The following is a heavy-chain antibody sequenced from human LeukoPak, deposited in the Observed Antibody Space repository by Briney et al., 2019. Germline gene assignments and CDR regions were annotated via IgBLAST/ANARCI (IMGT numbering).Heavy chain of an antibody. CDR3: ARDPWIQLWTTTGRGNWFDP. CDR1: GYTFTCYY. Sequence: GASVTVSCKASGYTFTCYYMHWVRQAPGQGLEWMGLINPNSGGTNYAQKFQGRVTITRDTSINTAYMELSRLRSDDTAVYYCARDPWIQLWTTTGRGNWFDPWGQGTLVTVSS. J-gene: IGHJ5*02. D-gene: IGHD5-18*01. CDR2: INPNSGGT. V-gene: IGHV1-2*02.